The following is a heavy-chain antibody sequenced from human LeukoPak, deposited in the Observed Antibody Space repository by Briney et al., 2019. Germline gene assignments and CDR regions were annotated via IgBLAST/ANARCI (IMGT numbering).Heavy chain of an antibody. CDR2: IRYDGGNK. CDR3: AKEAAYYYFDY. Sequence: GGSLRLSCAASGFTFSSYGMHWVHQAPGKGLEWVAFIRYDGGNKYYADSVKGRFTISRDNSKNTLYLQMNSLRAEDTAVYYCAKEAAYYYFDYWGQGTLVTVSS. V-gene: IGHV3-30*02. D-gene: IGHD2-8*01. CDR1: GFTFSSYG. J-gene: IGHJ4*02.